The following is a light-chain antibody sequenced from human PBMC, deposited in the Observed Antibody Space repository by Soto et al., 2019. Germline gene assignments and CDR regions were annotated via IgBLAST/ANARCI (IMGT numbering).Light chain of an antibody. V-gene: IGKV3-15*01. CDR1: QSVSSK. J-gene: IGKJ4*01. CDR2: GGS. Sequence: EMVMTQSPATLSVSPGETATLSCRASQSVSSKLAWYQQKPGQSPTLLIYGGSTRAAGIPDRFSGNGSGTEFTLTISSLQSEDFAVYYCQQYGNWPPVTFGRGTKVDIK. CDR3: QQYGNWPPVT.